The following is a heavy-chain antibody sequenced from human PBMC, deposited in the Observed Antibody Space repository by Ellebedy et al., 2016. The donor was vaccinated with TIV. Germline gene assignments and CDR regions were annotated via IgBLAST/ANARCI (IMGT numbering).Heavy chain of an antibody. CDR3: AKDTDITKGSLDY. J-gene: IGHJ4*02. CDR2: ISYDGSNK. D-gene: IGHD5-18*01. V-gene: IGHV3-30*18. Sequence: PGGSLRLSCAASGFTFSSYGMHWVRQAPGKGLEWVAVISYDGSNKYYADSVKGRFTISRDNSKNTLYLQMNSLKAEDTAVYYCAKDTDITKGSLDYWGQGTLVTVSS. CDR1: GFTFSSYG.